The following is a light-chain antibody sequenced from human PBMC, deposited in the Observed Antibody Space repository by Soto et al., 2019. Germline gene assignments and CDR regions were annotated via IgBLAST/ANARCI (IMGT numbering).Light chain of an antibody. CDR1: SSDVGGYSY. J-gene: IGLJ1*01. CDR2: EVS. Sequence: QSVLAQPASVSGSPGQSITISCTRTSSDVGGYSYVSWYQQYPGKAPKLMIYEVSNRPAGVSNRFSGSKSVNTASLTISGLQAEDEADYYCSSYTSSNSYVFGTGTKVTVL. CDR3: SSYTSSNSYV. V-gene: IGLV2-14*01.